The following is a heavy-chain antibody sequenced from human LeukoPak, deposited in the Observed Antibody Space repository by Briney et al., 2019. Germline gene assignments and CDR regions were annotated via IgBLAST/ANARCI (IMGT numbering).Heavy chain of an antibody. J-gene: IGHJ5*02. Sequence: PGGSLRLSCIASGFTFRNYAMTWVRQAPGKGLQFVSAISGSGGSTYYADSVKGRFTIARDNSNNTLYLQMNSLEAEDTAVYYCAKGQSAGTRVFRWFDPWGQGTLVTVSS. V-gene: IGHV3-23*01. CDR2: ISGSGGST. CDR3: AKGQSAGTRVFRWFDP. CDR1: GFTFRNYA. D-gene: IGHD6-13*01.